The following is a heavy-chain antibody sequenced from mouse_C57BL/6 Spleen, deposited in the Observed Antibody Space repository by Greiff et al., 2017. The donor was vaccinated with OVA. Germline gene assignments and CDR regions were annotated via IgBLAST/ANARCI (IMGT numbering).Heavy chain of an antibody. Sequence: QVQLQQSGAELVKPGASVKMSCKASGYTFTSYWITWVKQRPGQGLEWIGDIYPGSGSTNYNEKFKSKATLTVDTSSSTAYMQLSSLTSEDSAVYYCARGIYYEYYFDYWGQGTTLTVSS. CDR3: ARGIYYEYYFDY. D-gene: IGHD2-4*01. V-gene: IGHV1-55*01. CDR2: IYPGSGST. J-gene: IGHJ2*01. CDR1: GYTFTSYW.